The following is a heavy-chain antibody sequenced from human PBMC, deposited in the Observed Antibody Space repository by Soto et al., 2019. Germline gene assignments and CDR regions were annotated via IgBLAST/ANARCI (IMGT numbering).Heavy chain of an antibody. CDR2: MDMNSSGGNT. Sequence: PGGSLRLSCAASGFTFTNYVMTWVRQPPGKGLEWISAMDMNSSGGNTYYADSVKGRFTISGDKSKNTLYLQMNSLTAEDTAVYYCARDKITGLFDYWGQGTLVTVSS. CDR1: GFTFTNYV. D-gene: IGHD2-8*02. V-gene: IGHV3-23*01. J-gene: IGHJ4*02. CDR3: ARDKITGLFDY.